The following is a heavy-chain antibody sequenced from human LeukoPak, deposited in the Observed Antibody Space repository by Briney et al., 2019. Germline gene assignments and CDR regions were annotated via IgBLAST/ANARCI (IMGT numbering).Heavy chain of an antibody. CDR2: IYYSGST. D-gene: IGHD1-26*01. CDR3: ARGSGSFRLNNWFDP. Sequence: SETLSLTCTVSGGSISSYYWSWIRQPPGKGLEWIGYIYYSGSTNYNPSLKSRITISVDTSKNQFSLTLSSVTAADTAVYYCARGSGSFRLNNWFDPWGQGTPVTVSS. V-gene: IGHV4-59*01. CDR1: GGSISSYY. J-gene: IGHJ5*02.